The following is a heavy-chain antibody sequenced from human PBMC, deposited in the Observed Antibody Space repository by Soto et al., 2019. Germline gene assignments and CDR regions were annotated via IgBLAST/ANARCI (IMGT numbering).Heavy chain of an antibody. Sequence: EVQLWESGGALVQPGGSLRLCCAGSGFTFSHYAMTWVRQAPGKGLVWVSSISGSGDTTYYADSVRGRFIISIDNSKNTMCLQMNSLRAEDTAVYYCAIIMTGYYSPFDYWGQGTLVTVSS. CDR2: ISGSGDTT. CDR1: GFTFSHYA. CDR3: AIIMTGYYSPFDY. V-gene: IGHV3-23*01. J-gene: IGHJ4*02. D-gene: IGHD3-9*01.